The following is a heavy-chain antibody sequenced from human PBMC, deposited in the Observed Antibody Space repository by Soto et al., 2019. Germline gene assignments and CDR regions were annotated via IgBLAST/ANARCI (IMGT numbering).Heavy chain of an antibody. CDR2: IYYSGST. Sequence: QVQLQESGPGLVKPSETLSLTCTVSGGSISSYYWSWIRQPPGKGLEWIGYIYYSGSTNYNPSLKSRVTISVDTSKNQFSLKLSSVTAADTAVYYCARPRSGYMYYFDYWGQGTLVTVSS. J-gene: IGHJ4*02. V-gene: IGHV4-59*08. CDR3: ARPRSGYMYYFDY. CDR1: GGSISSYY. D-gene: IGHD3-3*01.